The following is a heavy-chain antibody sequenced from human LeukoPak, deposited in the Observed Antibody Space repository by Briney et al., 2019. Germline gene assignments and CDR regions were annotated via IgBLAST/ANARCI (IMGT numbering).Heavy chain of an antibody. J-gene: IGHJ4*02. D-gene: IGHD6-13*01. CDR1: GFSFSSYA. Sequence: PGRSLRLSCAASGFSFSSYAMHWVRQTPGEGLVWVAVISIDGRDKHYADSVKGRFTISRDNSKITLYLQMNSLRAEDTAVYYCARDSAAAAVYYFDYWGQGTLVTVSS. V-gene: IGHV3-30*04. CDR2: ISIDGRDK. CDR3: ARDSAAAAVYYFDY.